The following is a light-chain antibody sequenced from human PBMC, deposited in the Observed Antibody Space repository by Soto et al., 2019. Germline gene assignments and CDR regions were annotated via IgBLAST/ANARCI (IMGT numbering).Light chain of an antibody. J-gene: IGLJ2*01. V-gene: IGLV1-40*01. CDR3: QSYDSSLSAQVV. CDR2: GNS. Sequence: QAVVTQPPSTSGTPGQRVAISCSGTSSNIGSHTVNWYQQLPGTAPKLLIYGNSNRPSGVPDRFSGSKSGTSASLAITGLQAEDEADYYCQSYDSSLSAQVVFGGGTKLTVL. CDR1: SSNIGSHT.